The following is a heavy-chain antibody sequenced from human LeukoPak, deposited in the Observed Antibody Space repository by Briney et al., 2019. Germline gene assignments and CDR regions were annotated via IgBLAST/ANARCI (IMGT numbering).Heavy chain of an antibody. CDR2: IKEGGSEK. D-gene: IGHD6-13*01. J-gene: IGHJ4*02. CDR1: GFTFSSHW. CDR3: ARGRAGGH. Sequence: GGSLRLSCAASGFTFSSHWMNWVRQAPGKGLEWVANIKEGGSEKYYVDSVKGRFSISRDNAKNSLYLQMNSLRAEDTAVYYRARGRAGGHWGQGTLVTVSS. V-gene: IGHV3-7*01.